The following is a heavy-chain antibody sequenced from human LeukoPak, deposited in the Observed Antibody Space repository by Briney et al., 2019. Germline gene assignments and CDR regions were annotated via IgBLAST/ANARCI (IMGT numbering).Heavy chain of an antibody. V-gene: IGHV3-21*01. CDR1: GFTFSSYS. J-gene: IGHJ4*02. CDR2: ISSSSSYI. D-gene: IGHD4-17*01. Sequence: GGSLRLSCAASGFTFSSYSMNWVRQAPGKGLEWVSSISSSSSYIYYADSVKGRFTISRDNAKNSLYLQMNSLRAEDTAVYYCASFRYGRSDFGYWGQGTLVTVSS. CDR3: ASFRYGRSDFGY.